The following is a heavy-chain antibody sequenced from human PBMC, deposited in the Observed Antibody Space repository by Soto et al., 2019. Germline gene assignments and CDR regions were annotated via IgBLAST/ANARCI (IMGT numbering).Heavy chain of an antibody. J-gene: IGHJ4*01. Sequence: EVQLVESGGGLVQPGGSLRLSCVASGVRFNNYWMRWVRQAPGQGLEWLAHAHPDGRQMFYVDSIKDRFTVSRDNAKNSVYLQMKSLRVEDTAVYYCARAVDFVSDYWGHGTLVTV. D-gene: IGHD5-12*01. CDR3: ARAVDFVSDY. CDR1: GVRFNNYW. CDR2: AHPDGRQM. V-gene: IGHV3-7*03.